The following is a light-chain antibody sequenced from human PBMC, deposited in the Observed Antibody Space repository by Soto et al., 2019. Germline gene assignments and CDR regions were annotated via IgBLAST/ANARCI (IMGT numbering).Light chain of an antibody. V-gene: IGKV1-27*01. CDR2: SAS. CDR3: QECNTARLT. J-gene: IGKJ5*01. Sequence: DIQMTQSPSSLSASVGDRVTITCRASQNISAYLAWSQQKPGKVPKLLIYSASTLQSRVPSRFSGSGSGTDFNLTISSLQPEDVATYYCQECNTARLTFGQGTRLEIK. CDR1: QNISAY.